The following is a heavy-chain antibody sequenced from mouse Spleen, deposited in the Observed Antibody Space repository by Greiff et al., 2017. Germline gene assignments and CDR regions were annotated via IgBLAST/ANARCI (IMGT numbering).Heavy chain of an antibody. CDR3: ARGEPSYYFDY. Sequence: VQLKQSGAELVRPGALVKLSCKASGFNIKDYYMHWVKQRPEQGLEWIGWIDPENGNTIYDPKFQGKASITADTSSNTAYLQLSSLTSEDTAVYYCARGEPSYYFDYWGQGTTLTVSS. CDR2: IDPENGNT. V-gene: IGHV14-1*02. J-gene: IGHJ2*01. CDR1: GFNIKDYY.